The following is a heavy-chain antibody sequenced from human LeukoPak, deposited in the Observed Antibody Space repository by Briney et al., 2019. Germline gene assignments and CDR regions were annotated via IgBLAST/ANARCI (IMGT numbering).Heavy chain of an antibody. CDR1: GFTFSSYG. V-gene: IGHV3-30*18. J-gene: IGHJ4*02. Sequence: GGSLRLSCAASGFTFSSYGMHWVRQAPDKGLEWVAVISYDGSNKDYADSVKDRFTISRDNSKNTLYLQMNSLRADDTAVYYCAKEHYYDSGSYPDYWGQGTLVTVSS. CDR2: ISYDGSNK. CDR3: AKEHYYDSGSYPDY. D-gene: IGHD3-10*01.